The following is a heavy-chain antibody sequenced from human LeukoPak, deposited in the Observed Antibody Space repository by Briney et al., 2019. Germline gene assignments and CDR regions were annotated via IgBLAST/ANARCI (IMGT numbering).Heavy chain of an antibody. CDR1: GSTFSFYW. V-gene: IGHV3-74*01. Sequence: GGSLRLSCASSGSTFSFYWMHWVRRAPGKGLVWVSRINNDGRSTSYAGSVKGRFTISRDNAKNTLYLQMNSLRAEDTAVYYCARDNEYCTGGTCRLDYWGQGALVTVSS. D-gene: IGHD2-15*01. CDR2: INNDGRST. CDR3: ARDNEYCTGGTCRLDY. J-gene: IGHJ4*02.